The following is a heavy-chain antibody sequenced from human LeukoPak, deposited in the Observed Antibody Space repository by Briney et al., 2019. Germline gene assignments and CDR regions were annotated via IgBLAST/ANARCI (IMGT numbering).Heavy chain of an antibody. CDR3: APSPPTDFAYYFDY. J-gene: IGHJ4*02. Sequence: ASVKVSCKTSGYTFTAYYMHWVRQAPGQGLEWMGWINPNSGATKYAQKFQGRVTMTTDTSISTAYMELSRLRSDDTAVYYCAPSPPTDFAYYFDYWGQGTLVTVPS. D-gene: IGHD2-21*02. CDR1: GYTFTAYY. CDR2: INPNSGAT. V-gene: IGHV1-2*02.